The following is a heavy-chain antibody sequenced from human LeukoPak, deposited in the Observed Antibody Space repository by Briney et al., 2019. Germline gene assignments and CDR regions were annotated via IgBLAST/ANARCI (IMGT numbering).Heavy chain of an antibody. Sequence: GGSLRLSWAAPGFTFSSYSMNWVRQAPGKGLEWVSYISSSSSTIYYADSVKGRFTISRDNAQNSLYLQMNSLRAEDTAVYYCTRGSYGDYEYWGQGTLVTVSS. CDR1: GFTFSSYS. J-gene: IGHJ4*02. CDR3: TRGSYGDYEY. CDR2: ISSSSSTI. D-gene: IGHD4-17*01. V-gene: IGHV3-48*04.